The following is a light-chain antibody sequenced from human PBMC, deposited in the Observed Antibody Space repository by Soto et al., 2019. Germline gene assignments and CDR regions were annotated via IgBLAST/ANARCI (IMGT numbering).Light chain of an antibody. J-gene: IGKJ1*01. CDR1: QSISSW. V-gene: IGKV1-5*01. Sequence: DIQMTQSPSTLSASVVDRVTITCRASQSISSWLAWYQQKPGKAPKLLIYDASSLESGVPSRFSGSGSGTEFTLTISSLQPDDFATYYCQQYNSFRVTFGQGTKVDIK. CDR3: QQYNSFRVT. CDR2: DAS.